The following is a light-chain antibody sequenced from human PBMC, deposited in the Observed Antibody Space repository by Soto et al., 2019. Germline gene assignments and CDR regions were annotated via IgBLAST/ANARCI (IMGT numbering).Light chain of an antibody. CDR3: LQRSVWPWT. CDR2: DVF. V-gene: IGKV3-11*01. J-gene: IGKJ1*01. CDR1: QSVGNY. Sequence: EIVLTQSPATLSLSPGERATLSCRASQSVGNYLAWYQQKPGQAPRLLIYDVFNRATGIPARLSGSGSGTAFTLPISSLEPEDFAVDYCLQRSVWPWTFGQGTRLEVK.